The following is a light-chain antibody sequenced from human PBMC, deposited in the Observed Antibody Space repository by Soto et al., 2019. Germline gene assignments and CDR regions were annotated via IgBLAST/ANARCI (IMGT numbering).Light chain of an antibody. CDR1: SSTIGAGYD. J-gene: IGLJ1*01. CDR2: GNS. Sequence: QSALTQPPSVSGAPGQRVTISCPGSSSTIGAGYDVHWYQQLPGTAPKLLIYGNSNRPSGVPDRFSGSKSGTSASLAITGLQAEDEADYYCQSYDSSLSGYVFGTGTKLTVL. CDR3: QSYDSSLSGYV. V-gene: IGLV1-40*01.